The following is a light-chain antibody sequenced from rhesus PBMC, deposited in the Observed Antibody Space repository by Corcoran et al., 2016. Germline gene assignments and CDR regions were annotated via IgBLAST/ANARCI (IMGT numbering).Light chain of an antibody. CDR2: GAS. V-gene: IGKV3-24*04. J-gene: IGKJ4*01. Sequence: ETVVTQSPATLALSPGERATLSCRASQSVGSYLAWYQPQPGQAPRLLIYGASSRATGIPDRFSGSGSGTDFTLTISSLEPEDVGVYYCQQSSNLLTFGGGTKVEIK. CDR3: QQSSNLLT. CDR1: QSVGSY.